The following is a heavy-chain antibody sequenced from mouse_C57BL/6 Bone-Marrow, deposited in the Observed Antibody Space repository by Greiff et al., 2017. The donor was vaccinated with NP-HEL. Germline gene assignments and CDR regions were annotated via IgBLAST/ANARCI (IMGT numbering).Heavy chain of an antibody. Sequence: VQLQQSGAELVRPGASVKLSCTASGFNIKDDYMHWVKQRPEQGLAWIGWIDPENGDTEYASKFQGKATITADTSSSTAYMQLSSLTSEDSAVYYCARYYGNYDAMDYWGQGTSVTVSS. CDR2: IDPENGDT. D-gene: IGHD2-1*01. CDR1: GFNIKDDY. V-gene: IGHV14-4*01. J-gene: IGHJ4*01. CDR3: ARYYGNYDAMDY.